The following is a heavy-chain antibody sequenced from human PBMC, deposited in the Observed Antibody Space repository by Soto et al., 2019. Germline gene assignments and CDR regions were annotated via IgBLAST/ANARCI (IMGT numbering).Heavy chain of an antibody. J-gene: IGHJ4*02. CDR2: ISYDGSNK. CDR3: ARDYYDSSGYYALFDY. V-gene: IGHV3-30-3*01. D-gene: IGHD3-22*01. Sequence: GGSLRLSCAASGFTFSSYAMHWVRQAPGKGLEWVAVISYDGSNKYYADSVKGRFTISRDNSKNTLYLQMNSLRAEDTAVYYCARDYYDSSGYYALFDYWGQGTLVTVS. CDR1: GFTFSSYA.